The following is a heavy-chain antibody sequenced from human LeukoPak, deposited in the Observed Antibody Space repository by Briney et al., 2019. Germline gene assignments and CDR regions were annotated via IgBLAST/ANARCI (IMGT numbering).Heavy chain of an antibody. CDR3: ARVASTSLQTYYGMDV. Sequence: GASVKVSCKASGYTFTTYGISGVRQAPGQGLEGMGGISAYNGNTNYAQKLQGRVTMTTDTSTSTAYMELRSLRSDDTAVYYCARVASTSLQTYYGMDVWGQGTTVTVSS. V-gene: IGHV1-18*01. CDR1: GYTFTTYG. D-gene: IGHD2-2*01. CDR2: ISAYNGNT. J-gene: IGHJ6*02.